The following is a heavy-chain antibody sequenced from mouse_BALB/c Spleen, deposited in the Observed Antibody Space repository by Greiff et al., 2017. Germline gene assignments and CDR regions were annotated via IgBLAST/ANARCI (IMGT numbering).Heavy chain of an antibody. CDR1: GFTFSSYG. CDR2: ISSGGSYT. V-gene: IGHV5-6*01. CDR3: ARLLNSYAMDY. Sequence: EVKVVESGGDLVKPGGSLKLSCAASGFTFSSYGMSWVRQTPDKRLEWVATISSGGSYTYYPDSVKGRFTISRDNAKNTLYLQMSSLKSEDTAMYYCARLLNSYAMDYWGQGTSVTVSS. J-gene: IGHJ4*01. D-gene: IGHD1-3*01.